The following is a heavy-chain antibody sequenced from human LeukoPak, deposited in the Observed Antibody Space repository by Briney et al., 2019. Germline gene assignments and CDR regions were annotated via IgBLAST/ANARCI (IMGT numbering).Heavy chain of an antibody. CDR3: ARFKYIVVVPAGFDY. Sequence: SETLSLTCAVYGGSFSGYYWSWIRQPPGKGLEWIGEINHSGSTNYNPSLKRRVTISVDTSKNQFSLKLSSVTAADTAVYYCARFKYIVVVPAGFDYWGQGTLVTVSS. J-gene: IGHJ4*02. CDR2: INHSGST. CDR1: GGSFSGYY. D-gene: IGHD2-2*01. V-gene: IGHV4-34*01.